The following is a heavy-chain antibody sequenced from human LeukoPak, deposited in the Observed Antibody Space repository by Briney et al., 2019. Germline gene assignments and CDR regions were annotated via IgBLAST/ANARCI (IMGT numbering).Heavy chain of an antibody. CDR2: IKQDGSEK. V-gene: IGHV3-7*05. CDR1: GFTFSSYW. CDR3: ARRGTSSSWAHFDC. J-gene: IGHJ4*02. D-gene: IGHD6-13*01. Sequence: GGSLRLPCAVSGFTFSSYWMTWVRQAPGKGLEWVAKIKQDGSEKYYVDSVKGRFTISRDNARNSVYLQMNSLGAEDTAVYYCARRGTSSSWAHFDCWGQGTLVTVSS.